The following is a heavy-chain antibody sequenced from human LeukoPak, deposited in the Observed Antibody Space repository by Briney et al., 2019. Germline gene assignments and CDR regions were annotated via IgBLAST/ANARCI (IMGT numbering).Heavy chain of an antibody. V-gene: IGHV3-23*01. J-gene: IGHJ4*02. CDR2: ISVVGGST. CDR1: GFTFSSYA. Sequence: QPGASLRLSCAASGFTFSSYAMSWFRHAPGKGLEGVAAISVVGGSTYYADSGKGRFTISRDNTKHTLYLQMNSQRAEDTAVYYCATPDYGDYFFDYWGQGTLVTVSS. CDR3: ATPDYGDYFFDY. D-gene: IGHD4-17*01.